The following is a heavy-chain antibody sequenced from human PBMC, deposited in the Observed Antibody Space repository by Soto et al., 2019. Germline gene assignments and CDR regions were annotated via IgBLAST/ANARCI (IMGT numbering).Heavy chain of an antibody. CDR3: ARDAAVPGETDRFDY. Sequence: PGGSLRLSCAASGFTFSSYSMNWVRQAPGKGLEWVSYISSSSSSIYYADSVKGRFTISRDNAKNSLYLQMNSLRDEDTAVYYCARDAAVPGETDRFDYWGQGTLVTVSS. CDR2: ISSSSSSI. CDR1: GFTFSSYS. J-gene: IGHJ4*02. V-gene: IGHV3-48*02. D-gene: IGHD6-19*01.